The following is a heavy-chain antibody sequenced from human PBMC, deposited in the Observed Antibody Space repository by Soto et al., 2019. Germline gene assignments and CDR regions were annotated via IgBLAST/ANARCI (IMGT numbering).Heavy chain of an antibody. CDR1: GYTFTSYD. CDR2: MKPNSGNT. D-gene: IGHD2-21*01. J-gene: IGHJ4*02. Sequence: QVQLVQSGAEVKKPGASVKVSCKASGYTFTSYDINWVRQAPGKGLEWMGWMKPNSGNTGYAQKIQGRVTMTRNTSIGTAYMELSSLRSEDTAVYYGARGGEDWGQGTLVTVSS. CDR3: ARGGED. V-gene: IGHV1-8*01.